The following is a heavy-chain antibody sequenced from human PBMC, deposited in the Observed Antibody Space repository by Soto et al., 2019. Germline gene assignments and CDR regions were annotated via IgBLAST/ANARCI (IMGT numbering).Heavy chain of an antibody. D-gene: IGHD3-22*01. CDR1: GYTFTSYG. CDR3: ARVNYDNGHAFDV. Sequence: QVQLVQSGAEVKKPGASVKVSCKASGYTFTSYGISWVRQAPGQGLEWMGWISAYNGNTIYAQKVQGRVSMTTDTSTSTAYMELRSLRSDDTAVYHCARVNYDNGHAFDVWGQGTMVNVSP. V-gene: IGHV1-18*01. J-gene: IGHJ3*01. CDR2: ISAYNGNT.